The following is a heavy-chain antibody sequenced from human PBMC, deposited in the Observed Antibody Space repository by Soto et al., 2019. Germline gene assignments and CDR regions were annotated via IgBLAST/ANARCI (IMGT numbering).Heavy chain of an antibody. Sequence: SETLSLTCTVSGVSISSYYWIWIRQPPGKGLEWIGYIHYSGSTNYNPSLKSRVTISVDTSKNQFSLKLSSVTAADTAVYYCARDNGYSYGYTLDHWGQGTLVTVSS. CDR3: ARDNGYSYGYTLDH. J-gene: IGHJ4*02. V-gene: IGHV4-59*01. CDR1: GVSISSYY. D-gene: IGHD5-18*01. CDR2: IHYSGST.